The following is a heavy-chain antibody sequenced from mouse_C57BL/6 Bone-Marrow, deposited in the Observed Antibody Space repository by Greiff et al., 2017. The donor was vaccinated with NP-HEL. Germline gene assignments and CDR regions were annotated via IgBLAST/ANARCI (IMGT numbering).Heavy chain of an antibody. CDR1: GFTFSDYY. J-gene: IGHJ3*01. V-gene: IGHV5-12*01. CDR2: ISNGGGST. Sequence: EVKLMESGGGLVQPGGSLKLSCAASGFTFSDYYMYWVRQTPEKRLEWVAYISNGGGSTYYPDTVKGRFTISRDNAKNTLYLRMSRLKSEDTAMYYCARHEAYWGQGTLVTVSA. CDR3: ARHEAY.